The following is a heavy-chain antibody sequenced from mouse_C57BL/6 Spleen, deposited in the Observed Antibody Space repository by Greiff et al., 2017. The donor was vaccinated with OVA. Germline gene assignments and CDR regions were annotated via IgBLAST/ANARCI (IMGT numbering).Heavy chain of an antibody. CDR3: ASRITTVVVDY. Sequence: VQLQQSGAELARPGASVKMSCKASGYTFTSYTMHWVKQRPGQGLEWIGYINPSSGYTKYNQKFKDKATLTADKSSSTAYMQLSSLTSEDSAVYYCASRITTVVVDYWGQGTTLTVSS. D-gene: IGHD1-1*01. CDR1: GYTFTSYT. J-gene: IGHJ2*01. CDR2: INPSSGYT. V-gene: IGHV1-4*01.